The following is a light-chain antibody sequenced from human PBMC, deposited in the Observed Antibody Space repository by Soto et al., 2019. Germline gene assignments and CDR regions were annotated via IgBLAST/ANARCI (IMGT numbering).Light chain of an antibody. CDR3: QQYNTYSPT. CDR1: QSISTS. Sequence: DTQMTQSPSTLSASVGDRVTITCRVSQSISTSMAWYQQRPGTAPKLLIYKTSTLESGVPSRFSGSGSGTELTLTISSLQPDDFATYYCQQYNTYSPTFGQGTKVEVK. CDR2: KTS. V-gene: IGKV1-5*03. J-gene: IGKJ1*01.